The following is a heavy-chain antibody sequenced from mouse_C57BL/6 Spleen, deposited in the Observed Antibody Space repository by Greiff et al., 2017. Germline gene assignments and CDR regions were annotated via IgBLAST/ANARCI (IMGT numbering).Heavy chain of an antibody. D-gene: IGHD1-1*01. Sequence: QVQLQQSGAELARPGASVKLSCKASGYTFTSYGISWVKQRTGQGLEWIGEIYPRSGNTYYNEKFKGKATLTADKSSSTAYMELRSLTSEDSAVYFCARGTTVVARVFDYWGPGTTLTVSS. CDR1: GYTFTSYG. CDR2: IYPRSGNT. CDR3: ARGTTVVARVFDY. V-gene: IGHV1-81*01. J-gene: IGHJ2*01.